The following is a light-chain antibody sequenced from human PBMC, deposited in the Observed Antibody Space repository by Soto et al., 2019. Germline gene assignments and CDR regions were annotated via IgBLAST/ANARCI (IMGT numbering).Light chain of an antibody. J-gene: IGLJ2*01. Sequence: QSVLTQPPSVSGSPGQSVTISCTGTSSDIGAYNRVSWYQQPPGTAPKPMIYEVRDRTSGVPDRFSGSKSGNTASLTISGLQAEDETDKYCSSYTSSNTLIFGGGTKVTVL. V-gene: IGLV2-18*02. CDR3: SSYTSSNTLI. CDR2: EVR. CDR1: SSDIGAYNR.